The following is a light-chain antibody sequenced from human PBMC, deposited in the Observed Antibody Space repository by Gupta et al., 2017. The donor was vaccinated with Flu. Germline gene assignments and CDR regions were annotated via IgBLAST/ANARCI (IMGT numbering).Light chain of an antibody. Sequence: ESAALSCRASQTVSTYLIWYQQKPGQAPRLLIYDASYRAPGIPARFSGSGSGTDFTLTISNLEPEDSATYYCQQRVIWPPVTFGQGTRLEIK. V-gene: IGKV3-11*01. J-gene: IGKJ5*01. CDR2: DAS. CDR1: QTVSTY. CDR3: QQRVIWPPVT.